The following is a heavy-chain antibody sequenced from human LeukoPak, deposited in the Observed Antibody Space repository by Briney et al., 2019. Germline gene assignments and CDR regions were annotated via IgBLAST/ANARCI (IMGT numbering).Heavy chain of an antibody. D-gene: IGHD3-22*01. CDR2: ISYDGSNK. CDR3: AKDKLPGSYWTMIVVVIHYFDY. CDR1: GFTFSSYG. Sequence: QPGRSLRLSCAASGFTFSSYGMHWVRQAPGKGLEWVAVISYDGSNKYYADSVKGRFTISRDNSKNTLYLQMNSLRAEDTAVYYCAKDKLPGSYWTMIVVVIHYFDYWGQGTLVTVCS. V-gene: IGHV3-30*18. J-gene: IGHJ4*02.